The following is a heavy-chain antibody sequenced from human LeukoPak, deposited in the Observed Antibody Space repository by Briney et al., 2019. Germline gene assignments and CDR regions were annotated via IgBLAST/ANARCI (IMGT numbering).Heavy chain of an antibody. Sequence: ASVKVSCKASGGTFSSYSISWVRQAPGQGLEWMGGIIPIFDTADYAQKFQGRVTITADESTSTAYMELSSLRSEDTAVFYCARRTYYYDSSGGVYYGMDVWGQGTTVTVSS. CDR3: ARRTYYYDSSGGVYYGMDV. D-gene: IGHD3-22*01. CDR2: IIPIFDTA. CDR1: GGTFSSYS. V-gene: IGHV1-69*13. J-gene: IGHJ6*02.